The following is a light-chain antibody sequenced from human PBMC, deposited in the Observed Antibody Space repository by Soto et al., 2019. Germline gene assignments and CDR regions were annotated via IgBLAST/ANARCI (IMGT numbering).Light chain of an antibody. CDR3: QTWGTGFQV. Sequence: QLVLTQSPSASASLGASVKLTCTLSSGHSSYAIAWHQKQPGKGPRYLMDLNNDGSHTKGDGIPDRFSGSSSGAERYLIISSLQSEDEADYSCQTWGTGFQVFGGGTKVTVL. CDR1: SGHSSYA. CDR2: LNNDGSH. J-gene: IGLJ2*01. V-gene: IGLV4-69*01.